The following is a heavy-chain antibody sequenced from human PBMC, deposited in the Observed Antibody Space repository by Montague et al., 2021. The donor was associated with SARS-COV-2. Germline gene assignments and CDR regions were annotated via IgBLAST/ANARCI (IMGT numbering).Heavy chain of an antibody. CDR2: IYYSGST. CDR3: AREGFSSGYYET. D-gene: IGHD3-22*01. J-gene: IGHJ5*02. CDR1: GGSISSSNYY. V-gene: IGHV4-39*02. Sequence: SETLSLTCSVSGGSISSSNYYWGWIRQPPGKGLEWIGSIYYSGSTYYNPSLKSRVAISVDTSKNQFSLILRSMTAAGTAVFYCAREGFSSGYYETWGQGTLVTVSS.